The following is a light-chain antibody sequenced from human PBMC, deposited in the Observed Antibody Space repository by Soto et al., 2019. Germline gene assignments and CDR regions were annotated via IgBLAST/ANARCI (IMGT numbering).Light chain of an antibody. CDR3: EQHLYWPVT. J-gene: IGKJ2*01. CDR2: GAS. V-gene: IGKV3-15*01. Sequence: EIVLTQSPVTLSVSPGDGASLSCSASQTVGSNLAWYQQKPGQAPRLLIYGASTRATGVPVRLSGSGSVTEFTLTIDNLQSDDCAVDYGEQHLYWPVTSGQGT. CDR1: QTVGSN.